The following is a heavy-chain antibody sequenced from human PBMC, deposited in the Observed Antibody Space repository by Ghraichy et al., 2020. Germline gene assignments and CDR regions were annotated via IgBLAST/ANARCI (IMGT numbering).Heavy chain of an antibody. CDR2: IYHSGST. CDR1: GGSISSSNW. Sequence: SETLSLTCAVSGGSISSSNWWSWVRQPPGKGLEWIGEIYHSGSTNYNPSLKSRVTISVDKSKNQFSLKLSSVTAADTAVYYCARDGEYGSGSYYNFPDWYFDLWGRGTLVTVSS. CDR3: ARDGEYGSGSYYNFPDWYFDL. J-gene: IGHJ2*01. D-gene: IGHD3-10*01. V-gene: IGHV4-4*02.